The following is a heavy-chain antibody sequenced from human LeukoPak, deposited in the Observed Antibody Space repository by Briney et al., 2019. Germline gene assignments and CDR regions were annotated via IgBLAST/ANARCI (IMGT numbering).Heavy chain of an antibody. V-gene: IGHV3-30-3*01. CDR2: ISYDGSNK. J-gene: IGHJ2*01. D-gene: IGHD3-22*01. CDR3: ARDPPTDSSGYYYRLPNWYFDL. Sequence: SCKASGGTFSSYAISWVRQAPGKGLEWVAVISYDGSNKYYADSVKGRFTISRDNSKNTLYLQMNSLRAEDTAVYYCARDPPTDSSGYYYRLPNWYFDLWGRGTLVTVSS. CDR1: GGTFSSYA.